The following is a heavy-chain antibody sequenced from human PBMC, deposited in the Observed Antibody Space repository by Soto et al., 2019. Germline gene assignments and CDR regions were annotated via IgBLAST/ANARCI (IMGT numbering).Heavy chain of an antibody. D-gene: IGHD6-13*01. V-gene: IGHV3-23*01. CDR1: GFTFSSYA. J-gene: IGHJ4*02. CDR2: ISGSGGST. Sequence: PGGSLRLSCAASGFTFSSYAMSWVRQAPGKGLEWVSAISGSGGSTCYADSVKGRFTISRDNAKNTLYLQMISLRADDTALYFCTKDVAGGLAAAGLSHWGQGTLVTVSS. CDR3: TKDVAGGLAAAGLSH.